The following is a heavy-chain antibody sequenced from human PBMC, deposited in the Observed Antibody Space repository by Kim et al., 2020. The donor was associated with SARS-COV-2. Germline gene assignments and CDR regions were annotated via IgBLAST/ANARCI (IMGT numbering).Heavy chain of an antibody. J-gene: IGHJ4*02. V-gene: IGHV3-72*01. CDR1: GFTFSDHY. CDR2: TRNKANSYTT. D-gene: IGHD3-9*01. Sequence: GGSLRLSCAASGFTFSDHYMDWVRQAPGKGLEWVGRTRNKANSYTTEYAASVKGRFTISRDDSKNSLYLQMNSLKTEDTAVYYCARVVTFFDRVPRIDYWGQGTLVTVSS. CDR3: ARVVTFFDRVPRIDY.